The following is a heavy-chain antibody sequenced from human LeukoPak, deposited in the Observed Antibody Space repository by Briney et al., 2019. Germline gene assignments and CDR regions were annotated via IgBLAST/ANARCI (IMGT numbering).Heavy chain of an antibody. Sequence: GRSLRLSCEASGFTFSRYWMHCVRHAPGKGLVWVSRIKSDGKTNYADSVKGRFTISRDNAKNTVSLQMNSLRADDTGVYYCARAPSEVGGYYPEYFRHWGQGTLVTVSS. V-gene: IGHV3-74*01. D-gene: IGHD3-3*01. CDR3: ARAPSEVGGYYPEYFRH. J-gene: IGHJ1*01. CDR1: GFTFSRYW. CDR2: IKSDGKT.